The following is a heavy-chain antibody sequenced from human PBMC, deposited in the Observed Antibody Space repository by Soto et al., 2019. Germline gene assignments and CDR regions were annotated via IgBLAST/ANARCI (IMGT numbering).Heavy chain of an antibody. CDR3: AKAGLGYCSSTSCWRWFDP. V-gene: IGHV3-30*18. CDR1: GFTFSSYG. Sequence: QVQLVESGGGVVQPGRSLRLSCAASGFTFSSYGMHWVRQAPGKGLEWVAVISYDGSNKYYADSVKGRFTISRDNSKNTLYLQMNSLRAEDTAVYYCAKAGLGYCSSTSCWRWFDPWGQGTLVTVSS. J-gene: IGHJ5*02. D-gene: IGHD2-2*01. CDR2: ISYDGSNK.